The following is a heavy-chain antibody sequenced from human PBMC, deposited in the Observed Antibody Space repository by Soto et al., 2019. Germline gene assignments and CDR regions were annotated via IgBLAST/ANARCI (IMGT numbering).Heavy chain of an antibody. CDR3: ARGGSGSYYQFDY. CDR1: GGSISSGGYY. V-gene: IGHV4-31*03. CDR2: IYYSGTT. Sequence: QVQLQESGPGLVKPSQTLSLTCTVSGGSISSGGYYWSWIRQHPGKGLEWIGYIYYSGTTYYNPSLKSRVTISVDTSKNQFSLKLSSVTAADTAVYYCARGGSGSYYQFDYWGQGTLVTVSS. D-gene: IGHD3-10*01. J-gene: IGHJ4*02.